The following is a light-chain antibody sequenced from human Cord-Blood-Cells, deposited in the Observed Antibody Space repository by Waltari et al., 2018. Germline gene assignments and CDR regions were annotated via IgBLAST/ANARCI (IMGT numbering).Light chain of an antibody. J-gene: IGLJ3*02. CDR1: SSDVGSYNL. Sequence: QSALTQPASVSESPGQSITISCTGTSSDVGSYNLFSWYQQHPGKAPKLMIYEGSKRPSGVSNRFSGSKSGNTASLTISGLQAEDEADYYCCSYAGSSTSWVFGGGTKLTVL. CDR3: CSYAGSSTSWV. CDR2: EGS. V-gene: IGLV2-23*01.